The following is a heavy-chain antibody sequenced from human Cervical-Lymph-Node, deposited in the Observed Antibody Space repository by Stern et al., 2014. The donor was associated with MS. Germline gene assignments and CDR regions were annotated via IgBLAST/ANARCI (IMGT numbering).Heavy chain of an antibody. CDR1: GHPLSELA. CDR2: FDPEDGET. CDR3: ATDGGEGDYGWGGNWFDP. J-gene: IGHJ5*02. Sequence: VQLVQSGAEVKKPGASVTVSCNVAGHPLSELAMHWLRQLPTRGLEWMGQFDPEDGETIYAQKFQGRVTMTEDTSTDTAYMELSSLRSEDTAVYYCATDGGEGDYGWGGNWFDPWGQGTLVSVSS. D-gene: IGHD3-16*01. V-gene: IGHV1-24*01.